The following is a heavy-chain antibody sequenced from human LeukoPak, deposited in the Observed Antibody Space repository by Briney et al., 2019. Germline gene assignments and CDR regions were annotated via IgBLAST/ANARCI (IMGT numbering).Heavy chain of an antibody. CDR2: IDHTGSI. J-gene: IGHJ4*02. Sequence: NPSETLSLTCAVNAGSFTVYYWSWIRQPPGKGLEWIGEIDHTGSISYNPSLRSRVTISVDTFKNQFSLKLRSVTAADRAIYYCARGGYGPGSHYRYWGQGTLVTVSS. CDR3: ARGGYGPGSHYRY. D-gene: IGHD3-10*01. V-gene: IGHV4-34*01. CDR1: AGSFTVYY.